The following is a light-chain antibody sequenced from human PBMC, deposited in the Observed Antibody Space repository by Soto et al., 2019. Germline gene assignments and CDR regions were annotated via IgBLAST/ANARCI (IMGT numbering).Light chain of an antibody. CDR1: QSVLYNSNNKNH. Sequence: DFVMTQAPDSLAVSLGERATINCKSSQSVLYNSNNKNHLGWFQQKPGHPPKLLIYGASFRPSGVPDRISGKRSGTDFTLTIRSLPAENGAVYSLQQKFWNPFTFGPGTKLEI. CDR2: GAS. CDR3: QQKFWNPFT. J-gene: IGKJ2*01. V-gene: IGKV4-1*01.